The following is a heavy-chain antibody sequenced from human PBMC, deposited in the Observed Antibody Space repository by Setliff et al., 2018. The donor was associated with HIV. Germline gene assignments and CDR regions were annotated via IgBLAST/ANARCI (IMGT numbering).Heavy chain of an antibody. CDR1: GYTFTGYH. V-gene: IGHV1-2*02. Sequence: ASVKVSCKTSGYTFTGYHMHWVRQAPGQGLEWMGWINPNSGGTIYAQKFQDRVTMTRDTSSSTAYMELSRLRSDDTAVYYCATGSDSSGYYFLADYWGRGTLVTVSS. CDR2: INPNSGGT. CDR3: ATGSDSSGYYFLADY. J-gene: IGHJ4*02. D-gene: IGHD3-22*01.